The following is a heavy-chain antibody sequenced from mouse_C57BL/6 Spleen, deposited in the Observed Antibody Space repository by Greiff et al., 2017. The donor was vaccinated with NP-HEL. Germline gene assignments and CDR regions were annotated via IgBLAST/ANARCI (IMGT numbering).Heavy chain of an antibody. J-gene: IGHJ2*01. CDR3: ARIKKIAATYLDD. CDR2: TNPTNGRT. Sequence: QVQLQQSGADLVKAGASVKMSCKASGYTFTSYWMHWVKQRLGQGLEWFAETNPTNGRTYYNEKFKSKATLTVDKSSSTAYVLLSGPTFEDSAVYYGARIKKIAATYLDDGGRGTTLTVSS. CDR1: GYTFTSYW. D-gene: IGHD1-1*01. V-gene: IGHV1S81*02.